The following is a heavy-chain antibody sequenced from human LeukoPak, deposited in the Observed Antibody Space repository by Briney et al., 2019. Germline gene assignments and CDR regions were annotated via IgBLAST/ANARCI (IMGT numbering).Heavy chain of an antibody. CDR1: GFTFSDYY. CDR2: IYSSGST. CDR3: AREDSSSSWLGAFDI. V-gene: IGHV3-53*01. D-gene: IGHD6-6*01. Sequence: GGSLRLSCAASGFTFSDYYMSWVRQAPGKGLEWVSVIYSSGSTYYADSMKGRFTISRDNSKNTLYLQMNSLRVEDTAVYYCAREDSSSSWLGAFDIWGQGTMVTVSS. J-gene: IGHJ3*02.